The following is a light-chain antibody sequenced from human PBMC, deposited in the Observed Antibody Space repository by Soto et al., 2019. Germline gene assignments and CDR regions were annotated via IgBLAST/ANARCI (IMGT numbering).Light chain of an antibody. CDR2: DVT. Sequence: QSALTQPRSVSGSPGQSVTISCTGTSSDVGGYDYVSWYQHHPGKAPKLIVYDVTKRPSGVPDRFSGSKSGSTASLTISGLQAEDEADYYCCSYAGTYNLEVFGTGTKLTVL. CDR3: CSYAGTYNLEV. CDR1: SSDVGGYDY. V-gene: IGLV2-11*01. J-gene: IGLJ1*01.